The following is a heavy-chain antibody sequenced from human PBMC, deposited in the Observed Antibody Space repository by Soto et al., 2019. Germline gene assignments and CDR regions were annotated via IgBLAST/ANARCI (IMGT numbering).Heavy chain of an antibody. J-gene: IGHJ4*02. CDR3: ARDDCSGGNCFNDY. CDR1: GYTFTGYY. D-gene: IGHD2-15*01. Sequence: ASVKVSCKASGYTFTGYYMHWVRQAPGQGLEWMGWISAYNGNRNYAQKFQGRVTMTTDTFTSTAYMELRSLRSDDTAVYYCARDDCSGGNCFNDYWGQGTQVTVSS. V-gene: IGHV1-18*04. CDR2: ISAYNGNR.